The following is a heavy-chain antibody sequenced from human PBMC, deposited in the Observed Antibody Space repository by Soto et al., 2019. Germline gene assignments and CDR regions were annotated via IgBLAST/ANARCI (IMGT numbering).Heavy chain of an antibody. Sequence: PSETLSLTCTVYGGSFSGYYWSWIRQPPGKGLEWIGEINHSGSTNYNPSLKSRVTISIDTSKNQFSLKLSSVTAADTAVYYCARDTLRANWFDPWGQGTLVNVS. J-gene: IGHJ5*02. CDR2: INHSGST. D-gene: IGHD1-26*01. V-gene: IGHV4-34*01. CDR3: ARDTLRANWFDP. CDR1: GGSFSGYY.